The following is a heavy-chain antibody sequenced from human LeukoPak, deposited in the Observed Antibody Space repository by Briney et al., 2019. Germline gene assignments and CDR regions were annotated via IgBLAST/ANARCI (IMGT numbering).Heavy chain of an antibody. CDR1: GFTFSSYA. J-gene: IGHJ4*02. Sequence: GGSLRLSCAASGFTFSSYAMSWGRQAPGKGVECVAPISGMGSVTYHADSVKGRHTISRENYKSTLYLQMKSVRAEETSVCYCAKAQNFSCSDFNCYPFDFWGQGTLVTVSS. CDR3: AKAQNFSCSDFNCYPFDF. V-gene: IGHV3-23*01. CDR2: ISGMGSVT. D-gene: IGHD2-15*01.